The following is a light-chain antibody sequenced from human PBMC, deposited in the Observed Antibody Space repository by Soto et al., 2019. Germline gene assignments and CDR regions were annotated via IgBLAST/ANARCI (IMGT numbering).Light chain of an antibody. CDR3: QPYNNCPLT. CDR1: QGIGDS. Sequence: VMTQSPATLSLFRGERATLSCRASQGIGDSLAWYQHKPGQTPRLLIYDTSTRATGVPTRFSGSRSGEEFTLTINSLQSEDFAVYYCQPYNNCPLTFGGGTKVDIK. CDR2: DTS. J-gene: IGKJ4*01. V-gene: IGKV3-15*01.